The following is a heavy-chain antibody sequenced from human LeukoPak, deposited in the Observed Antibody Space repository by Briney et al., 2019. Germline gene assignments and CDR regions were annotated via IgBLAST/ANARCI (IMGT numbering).Heavy chain of an antibody. Sequence: PGGSLRLSCAASGFTFSSYGMSWVRQAPGKGLEWVSAISGSGGSTYYADSVEGRFTISRDNSKNTLYLQMNSLRAEDTAVYYCAKLLMVRGVIPYMDVWGKGTTVTVSS. CDR2: ISGSGGST. J-gene: IGHJ6*03. D-gene: IGHD3-10*01. V-gene: IGHV3-23*01. CDR3: AKLLMVRGVIPYMDV. CDR1: GFTFSSYG.